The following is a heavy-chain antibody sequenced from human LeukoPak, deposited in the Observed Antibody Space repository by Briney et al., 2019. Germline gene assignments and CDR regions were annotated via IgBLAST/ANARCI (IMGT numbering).Heavy chain of an antibody. J-gene: IGHJ6*02. CDR3: ARDDFPLLWFGESKYYYYGMDV. D-gene: IGHD3-10*01. CDR2: XXXXXXXT. V-gene: IGHV1-46*01. Sequence: GASVKVSCKASGYTFTSYYMHWVRQAPGQGLEWMXXXXXXXXXTSYAQKFQGRVTMTRDTSTSTVYMELSSLRSEDTAVYYCARDDFPLLWFGESKYYYYGMDVWGQGTTVTVSS. CDR1: GYTFTSYY.